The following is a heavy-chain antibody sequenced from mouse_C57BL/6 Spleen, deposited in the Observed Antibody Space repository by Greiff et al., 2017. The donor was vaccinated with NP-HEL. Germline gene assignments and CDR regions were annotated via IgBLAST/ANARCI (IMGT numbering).Heavy chain of an antibody. J-gene: IGHJ1*03. CDR1: GFTFSDYG. CDR3: ARNLLLRDWYFDV. D-gene: IGHD1-1*01. V-gene: IGHV5-17*01. Sequence: EVKLVESGGGLVKPGGSLKLSCAASGFTFSDYGMHWVRQAPEKGLEWVAYISSGSSTIYYADTVKGRFTISRDNAKNTLFLQMTSLRSEDTAMYYCARNLLLRDWYFDVWGTGTTVTVSS. CDR2: ISSGSSTI.